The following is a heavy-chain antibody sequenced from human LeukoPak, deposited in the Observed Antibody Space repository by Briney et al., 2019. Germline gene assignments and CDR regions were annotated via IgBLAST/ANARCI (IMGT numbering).Heavy chain of an antibody. CDR1: GFTFSSYW. D-gene: IGHD2-2*01. V-gene: IGHV3-74*01. J-gene: IGHJ4*02. CDR3: ARERKSSTSMDY. Sequence: DPGGSLRLSCAASGFTFSSYWMHWVRQAPGKGLVWVSRINTDGSTITYADSVKGRFTISRDNAKNTLYLQMNSLRGEDTAVYFCARERKSSTSMDYWGQGTLVTVSS. CDR2: INTDGSTI.